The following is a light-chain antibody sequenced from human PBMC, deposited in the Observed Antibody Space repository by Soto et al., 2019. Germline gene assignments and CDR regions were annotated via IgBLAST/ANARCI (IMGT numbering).Light chain of an antibody. CDR3: QQYGTSPFT. Sequence: EIVLTQSPGTLSLSPGEIAALSCRASQSVSSTNLAGYQQKPGQAPRLLIYDASSRANGIPERFSGSGSGTDFTLSISRLEPEDFAVYSCQQYGTSPFTFGPGTTVDI. CDR2: DAS. V-gene: IGKV3-20*01. J-gene: IGKJ3*01. CDR1: QSVSSTN.